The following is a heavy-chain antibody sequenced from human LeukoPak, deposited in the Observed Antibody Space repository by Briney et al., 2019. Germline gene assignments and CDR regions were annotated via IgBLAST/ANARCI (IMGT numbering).Heavy chain of an antibody. V-gene: IGHV1-2*02. J-gene: IGHJ5*02. CDR2: INPNSGGT. Sequence: RASVKVSCKASGYTFTDYYMHWVRQAPGQGLEWMGWINPNSGGTNYAQTFQGRVTMTRDTSISTAYMELSRLRSDDTAVYYCARDYVGDNWFDPWGQGTLVTVSS. D-gene: IGHD3-16*01. CDR1: GYTFTDYY. CDR3: ARDYVGDNWFDP.